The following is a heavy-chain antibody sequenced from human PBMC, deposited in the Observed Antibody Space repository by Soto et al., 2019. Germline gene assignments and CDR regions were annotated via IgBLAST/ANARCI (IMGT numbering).Heavy chain of an antibody. V-gene: IGHV4-59*01. J-gene: IGHJ4*02. CDR3: GRYAGYVDS. CDR2: IYYRGNT. D-gene: IGHD2-15*01. CDR1: SGSISSSY. Sequence: QVQLQESGPGLVTPSETLSLICTVSSGSISSSYWTWIRQPPGRGLEWIGDIYYRGNTNYNPSLESRVTISIDTSKKEFSLKVTSVTAADTAVYYCGRYAGYVDSWGQGTLVTVSS.